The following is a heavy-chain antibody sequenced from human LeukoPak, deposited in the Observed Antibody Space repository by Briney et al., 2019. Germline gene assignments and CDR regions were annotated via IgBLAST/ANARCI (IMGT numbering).Heavy chain of an antibody. D-gene: IGHD3-10*01. V-gene: IGHV4-59*12. CDR3: AITTMVPFDY. CDR1: GGSISSYY. J-gene: IGHJ4*02. Sequence: SETLSLTCTVSGGSISSYYWSWIRQPPGKGLEWIGYIYYSGSTNYNPSLKSRVTISVDTSKNQFSLKLSSVTAADTAMYYCAITTMVPFDYWGQGTLVTVSS. CDR2: IYYSGST.